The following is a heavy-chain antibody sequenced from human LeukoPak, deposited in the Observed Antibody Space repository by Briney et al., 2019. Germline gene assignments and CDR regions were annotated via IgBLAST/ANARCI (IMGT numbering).Heavy chain of an antibody. J-gene: IGHJ4*02. CDR3: ARATYYYSSGTYPLDY. V-gene: IGHV3-7*03. CDR1: GFTFSSYW. Sequence: GGSLRLSCAASGFTFSSYWMSWVRQAPGKGLEWVANIKHDGSEKYYVDSVKGRFTISRDNAKNSLYLQMNSLRAEDTAVYYCARATYYYSSGTYPLDYWGQGTLVTVSS. CDR2: IKHDGSEK. D-gene: IGHD3-10*01.